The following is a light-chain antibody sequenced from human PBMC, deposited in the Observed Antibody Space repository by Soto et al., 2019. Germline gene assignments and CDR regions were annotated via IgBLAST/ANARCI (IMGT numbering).Light chain of an antibody. Sequence: QSALTQPASVSGSPGQSITISCTGTSSDVGAYNYVSWYQQQPGKVPKLMIYDVSNRPSGVSNRFSGSKSGNTASLTISGLQAEDEADYYCSSYTSSSTPYVFGTGTQVTVL. J-gene: IGLJ1*01. CDR3: SSYTSSSTPYV. CDR1: SSDVGAYNY. V-gene: IGLV2-14*01. CDR2: DVS.